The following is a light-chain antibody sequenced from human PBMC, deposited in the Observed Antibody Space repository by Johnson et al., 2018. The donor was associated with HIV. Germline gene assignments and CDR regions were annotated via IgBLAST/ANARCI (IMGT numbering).Light chain of an antibody. CDR3: GTWDSSLSALYV. Sequence: QSVLTQPPSVSAAPGQKVTISCSGSSSNIGNKYVSWYQQLPGTAPELLIYENTKRPSGIPDRFSGSKSGTSATLGITGLQTGDEADYYCGTWDSSLSALYVFGTGTKVTVL. J-gene: IGLJ1*01. CDR2: ENT. CDR1: SSNIGNKY. V-gene: IGLV1-51*02.